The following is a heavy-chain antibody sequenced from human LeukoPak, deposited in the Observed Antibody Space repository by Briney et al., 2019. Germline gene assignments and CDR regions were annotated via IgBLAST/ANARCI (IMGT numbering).Heavy chain of an antibody. J-gene: IGHJ3*02. CDR3: AREQRITISGVVIMGAFDI. Sequence: SETLSLTCAVSGGSISSGGYSWSWTRQPPGKGLEWIGYIYHSGSTYYNPSLKSRVTISVDRSKNQFSLKLSSVTAADTAVYYCAREQRITISGVVIMGAFDIWGQGTMVTVSS. V-gene: IGHV4-30-2*01. CDR2: IYHSGST. CDR1: GGSISSGGYS. D-gene: IGHD3-3*01.